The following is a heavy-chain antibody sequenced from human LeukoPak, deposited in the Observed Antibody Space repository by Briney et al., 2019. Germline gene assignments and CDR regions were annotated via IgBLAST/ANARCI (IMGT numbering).Heavy chain of an antibody. CDR3: ARDILAAGATGTFDI. Sequence: SSETLSLTCTVSGDSISSGLYYWTWIRQPPGKGLEWIGYIYYTGTTVYNPSLKSRVTIAMDTSKNQFSLKLSSVTAADTAVYYCARDILAAGATGTFDIWGQGTMVTVSS. J-gene: IGHJ3*02. CDR1: GDSISSGLYY. V-gene: IGHV4-61*01. CDR2: IYYTGTT. D-gene: IGHD1-14*01.